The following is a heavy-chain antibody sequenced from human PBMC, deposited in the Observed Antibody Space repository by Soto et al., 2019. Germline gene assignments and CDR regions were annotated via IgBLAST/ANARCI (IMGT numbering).Heavy chain of an antibody. V-gene: IGHV1-69*01. D-gene: IGHD6-19*01. J-gene: IGHJ3*02. CDR3: AIRLGSIAVAGENLFDAFDI. Sequence: KVSCKASGGTFSSYAISWVRQAPGQGLEWMGGIIPIFGTTNYAQKFQGRVTITADESTSTAYMELSSLRSEDTAVYYCAIRLGSIAVAGENLFDAFDIWGQGTMVTVSS. CDR1: GGTFSSYA. CDR2: IIPIFGTT.